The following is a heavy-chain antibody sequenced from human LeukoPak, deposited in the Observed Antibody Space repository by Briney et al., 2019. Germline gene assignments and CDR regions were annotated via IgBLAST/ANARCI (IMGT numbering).Heavy chain of an antibody. CDR2: IKSDGST. D-gene: IGHD3-22*01. V-gene: IGHV3-74*01. Sequence: GGSLRLSCAASGFTFSSYWMHWVRQAPGKGLGWVSRIKSDGSTNYADSVKGRFTISRDNAKNTVSLQMNSLRAEDTGVYYCARAPSEIGGYYPEYFRHWGQGTLVTVSS. CDR3: ARAPSEIGGYYPEYFRH. CDR1: GFTFSSYW. J-gene: IGHJ1*01.